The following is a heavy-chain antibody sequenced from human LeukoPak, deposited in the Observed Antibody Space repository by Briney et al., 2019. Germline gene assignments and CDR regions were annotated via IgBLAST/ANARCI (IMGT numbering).Heavy chain of an antibody. D-gene: IGHD6-13*01. CDR2: ISSSSSYI. V-gene: IGHV3-21*01. J-gene: IGHJ4*02. Sequence: GGSLRLSCAASGFTFSSYSMNWVRQAPGKGLEWVSSISSSSSYIYYADSVKGRFTISRDNAKNSLYLQMYSLRAEDTAVYYCASFGGSSWGFDYWGQGTLVTVSS. CDR1: GFTFSSYS. CDR3: ASFGGSSWGFDY.